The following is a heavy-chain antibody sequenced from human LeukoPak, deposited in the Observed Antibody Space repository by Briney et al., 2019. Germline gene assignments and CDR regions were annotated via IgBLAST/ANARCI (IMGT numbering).Heavy chain of an antibody. D-gene: IGHD1-26*01. CDR2: IYYSGST. CDR1: GGSISSYY. V-gene: IGHV4-59*01. J-gene: IGHJ4*02. CDR3: ARSDSGSYYDYFDY. Sequence: SETPSLTCTVSGGSISSYYWSWIRQPPGKGLEWIGYIYYSGSTNYNPSLKSRVTISVDTSKNQFSLKLSSVTAADTAVYYCARSDSGSYYDYFDYWGQGTLVTVSS.